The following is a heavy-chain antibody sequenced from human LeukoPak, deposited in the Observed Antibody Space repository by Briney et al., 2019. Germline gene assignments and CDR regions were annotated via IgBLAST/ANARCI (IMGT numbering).Heavy chain of an antibody. V-gene: IGHV2-5*01. Sequence: SGPALVKPPQTLTLTCAFSGFSLSTDGAGVGWIRQPPGKALEWIALIYWNDDERYSPSLRTRLSISKDISNNRVVLRLTNVDLVDTATYYCAHTGWATPANSFDTWGQGTLVTVSS. D-gene: IGHD2-2*01. CDR1: GFSLSTDGAG. CDR2: IYWNDDE. J-gene: IGHJ4*02. CDR3: AHTGWATPANSFDT.